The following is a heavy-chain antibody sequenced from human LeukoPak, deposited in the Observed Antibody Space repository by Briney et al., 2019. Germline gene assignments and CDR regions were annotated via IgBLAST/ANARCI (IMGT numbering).Heavy chain of an antibody. Sequence: SETLSLTCTVSGGSITSIDWWSWVRQPPGKGLEWIGEIFHSGNTNYNPSLKSRVTISVDKSKNRFSLKLTSLTAADTAVYYCARGGLPFGGFWGQGTLVTVSS. J-gene: IGHJ4*02. CDR1: GGSITSIDW. CDR2: IFHSGNT. V-gene: IGHV4-4*02. CDR3: ARGGLPFGGF. D-gene: IGHD3-10*01.